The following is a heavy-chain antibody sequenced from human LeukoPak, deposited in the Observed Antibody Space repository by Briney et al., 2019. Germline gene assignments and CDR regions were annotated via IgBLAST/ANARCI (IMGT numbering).Heavy chain of an antibody. J-gene: IGHJ5*02. CDR2: ISSSSSTI. CDR1: GFTFSSYS. CDR3: ASARYCGGDCYPNWFDP. Sequence: PGGSLRLSCAASGFTFSSYSMNWVRQAPGKGLEWVSYISSSSSTIYYADSVKGRFTISRDNAKNSLYLQMYSLRAEDTAVYYCASARYCGGDCYPNWFDPWGQGTLVTVSS. D-gene: IGHD2-21*02. V-gene: IGHV3-48*01.